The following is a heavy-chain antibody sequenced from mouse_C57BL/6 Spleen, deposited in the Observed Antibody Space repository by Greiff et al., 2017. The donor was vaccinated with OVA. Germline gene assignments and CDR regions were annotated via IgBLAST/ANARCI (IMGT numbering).Heavy chain of an antibody. Sequence: VQLKESGAELVRPGASVKLSCTASGFNIKDDYMHWVKQRPEQGLEWIGWIDPENGDTEYASKFQGKATITADTSSNTAYLQLSSLTSEDTAVYYCTTGRQLRAYWGQGTLVTVSA. V-gene: IGHV14-4*01. D-gene: IGHD3-2*02. J-gene: IGHJ3*01. CDR1: GFNIKDDY. CDR3: TTGRQLRAY. CDR2: IDPENGDT.